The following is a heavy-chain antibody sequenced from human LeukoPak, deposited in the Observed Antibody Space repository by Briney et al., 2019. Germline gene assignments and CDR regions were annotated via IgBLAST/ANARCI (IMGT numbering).Heavy chain of an antibody. CDR2: TRSKVRKYAT. CDR3: ARDGAEGDDSAFAV. D-gene: IGHD3-22*01. CDR1: GFTLRDYH. J-gene: IGHJ3*01. V-gene: IGHV3-72*01. Sequence: SGGSLRLSCVGSGFTLRDYHMDWVRQAPGMGLEWVGRTRSKVRKYATEYAASVKGRFTISRDESENSVFLHLSSLTVEDTALYYCARDGAEGDDSAFAVWGQGTMVTVSS.